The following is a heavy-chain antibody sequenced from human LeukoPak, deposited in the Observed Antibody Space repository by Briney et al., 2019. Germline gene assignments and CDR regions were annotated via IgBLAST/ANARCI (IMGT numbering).Heavy chain of an antibody. D-gene: IGHD2-8*01. CDR1: GFTFSSYE. CDR2: ISSSGSTI. Sequence: GGSLRLSCAASGFTFSSYEMNWVRQAPGKGLEWVSYISSSGSTIYYADSVKGRFTISRDNAKNSLYLQMNSLRAEDTAVYYCARILPQDPPDKWYYFDYWGQGTLVTVSS. CDR3: ARILPQDPPDKWYYFDY. J-gene: IGHJ4*02. V-gene: IGHV3-48*03.